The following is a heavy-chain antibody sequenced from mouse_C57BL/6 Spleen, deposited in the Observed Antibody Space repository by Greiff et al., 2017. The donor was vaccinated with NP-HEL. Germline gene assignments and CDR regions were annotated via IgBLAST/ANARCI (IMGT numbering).Heavy chain of an antibody. V-gene: IGHV1-69*01. J-gene: IGHJ3*01. CDR1: GYTFTSYW. D-gene: IGHD2-4*01. CDR3: ARFYYDYDGFAY. CDR2: IDPSDSYT. Sequence: QVQLKQPGAELVMPGASVKLSCKASGYTFTSYWMHWVKQRPGQGLEWIGEIDPSDSYTNYNQKFKGKSTLTVDKSSSTAYMQLSSLTSEDSAVYYCARFYYDYDGFAYWGQGTLVTVSA.